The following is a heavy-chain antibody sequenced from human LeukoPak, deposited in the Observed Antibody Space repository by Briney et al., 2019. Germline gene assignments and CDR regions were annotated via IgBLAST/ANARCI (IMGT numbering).Heavy chain of an antibody. J-gene: IGHJ4*02. D-gene: IGHD1-26*01. CDR1: GFTLSDYY. CDR2: ITGSTSFT. CDR3: ARVSGSYVFDY. Sequence: GGSLRLSCAASGFTLSDYYMSWIRQAPGKGREWVSYITGSTSFTNYADSVKGRFTISRDNAKNSLYLQINSLRAEDTAVYYCARVSGSYVFDYWGQGALVTVSS. V-gene: IGHV3-11*05.